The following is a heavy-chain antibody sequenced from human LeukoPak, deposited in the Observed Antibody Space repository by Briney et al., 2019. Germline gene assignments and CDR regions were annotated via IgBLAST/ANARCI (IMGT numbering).Heavy chain of an antibody. D-gene: IGHD3-22*01. CDR2: ISGNGGIT. V-gene: IGHV3-23*01. Sequence: PGGSLRLSCATSGFSFSTYAMHWVRQAPGKGLEWVSGISGNGGITYYADSVRGRFTISRDNSKNTLYLQMNSLRAEDTAVYYCAKSSGPGGYYYYGMDVWGQGTTVTVSS. CDR3: AKSSGPGGYYYYGMDV. J-gene: IGHJ6*02. CDR1: GFSFSTYA.